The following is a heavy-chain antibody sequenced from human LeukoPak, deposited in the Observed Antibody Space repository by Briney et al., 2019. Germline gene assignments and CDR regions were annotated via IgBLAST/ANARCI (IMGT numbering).Heavy chain of an antibody. V-gene: IGHV1-2*04. D-gene: IGHD2-15*01. CDR2: INPNSGGT. J-gene: IGHJ6*02. Sequence: ASVKVSCKASGYTFTGYYMHWVRQAPGQGLEWMGWINPNSGGTNYAQKFQGWVTMTRDTSISTAYMELSRLRSDDTAAYYCARVYGRGPSGPPFPNYPSVRDVWGQGTTVTVS. CDR1: GYTFTGYY. CDR3: ARVYGRGPSGPPFPNYPSVRDV.